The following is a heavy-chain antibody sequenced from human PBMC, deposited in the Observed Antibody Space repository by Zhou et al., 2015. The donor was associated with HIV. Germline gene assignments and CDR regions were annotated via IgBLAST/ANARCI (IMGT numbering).Heavy chain of an antibody. CDR1: GFTFDDYT. CDR3: VKDLWQQLVRGAFDV. D-gene: IGHD3-10*02. CDR2: ISWNSDTM. Sequence: EVQLVESGGGLVQPGRSLRLSCAASGFTFDDYTMHWVRQTPGKGLEWVSGISWNSDTMGYADSVKGRFIISRDSAKKSLFLQMNSLRLEDTALYYCVKDLWQQLVRGAFDVWGQGTLVTVSS. V-gene: IGHV3-9*01. J-gene: IGHJ3*01.